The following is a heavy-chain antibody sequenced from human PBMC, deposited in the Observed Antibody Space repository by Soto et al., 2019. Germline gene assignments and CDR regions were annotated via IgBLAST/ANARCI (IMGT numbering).Heavy chain of an antibody. J-gene: IGHJ4*02. CDR3: ARDVGDYGFDY. Sequence: GASVKVSCKASGYTFTSYDINWVRQAPGQRLEWMGWINAGNGNTKYSQKFQGRVTITRDTSASTAYMELSSLRSEDTAVYYCARDVGDYGFDYWGQGTLVTVSS. CDR2: INAGNGNT. D-gene: IGHD4-17*01. CDR1: GYTFTSYD. V-gene: IGHV1-3*01.